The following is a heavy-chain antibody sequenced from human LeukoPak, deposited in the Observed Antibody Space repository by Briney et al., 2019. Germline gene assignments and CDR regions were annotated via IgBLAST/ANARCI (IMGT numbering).Heavy chain of an antibody. J-gene: IGHJ6*03. V-gene: IGHV1-69*05. CDR3: ARHPSPYYYDSIYYYYMDV. D-gene: IGHD3-22*01. Sequence: SVKVSCKASGGTFSSYAISWVRQAPGQGLEWMGGIIPIFGTANYAQKFQGRVTITTDESTSTAYMELSSLRSEDTAVYYCARHPSPYYYDSIYYYYMDVWGKGTTVTVSS. CDR1: GGTFSSYA. CDR2: IIPIFGTA.